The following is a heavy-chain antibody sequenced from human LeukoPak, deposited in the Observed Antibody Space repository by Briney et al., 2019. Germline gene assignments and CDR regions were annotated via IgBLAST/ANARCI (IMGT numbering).Heavy chain of an antibody. J-gene: IGHJ4*02. CDR3: AVKGGYNGLDAPFDY. D-gene: IGHD5-12*01. CDR2: VNSDGSTT. V-gene: IGHV3-74*01. Sequence: TGGSLRLSCAASGFTFSRYWMHWVRQAPGKGLEWVSRVNSDGSTTTYADSVKGRFTISRDNAKNTLYLQMNSLRVEDTAVYYCAVKGGYNGLDAPFDYWGPGTLVTVSS. CDR1: GFTFSRYW.